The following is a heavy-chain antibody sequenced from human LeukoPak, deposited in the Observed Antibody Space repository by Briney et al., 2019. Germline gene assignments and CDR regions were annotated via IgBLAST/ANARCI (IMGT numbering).Heavy chain of an antibody. D-gene: IGHD2-2*01. CDR1: GFTFSSYS. V-gene: IGHV3-21*01. CDR2: ISSSSSYI. Sequence: GGSLRLSCAASGFTFSSYSMNWVRQAPGKGLEWVSSISSSSSYIYYADSVKGRFTISRDNAKNSLYLQMNSLRAEDTAVYYCARGPYCSSTSCYNYYYYGMDVWGQGTTVTVSS. J-gene: IGHJ6*02. CDR3: ARGPYCSSTSCYNYYYYGMDV.